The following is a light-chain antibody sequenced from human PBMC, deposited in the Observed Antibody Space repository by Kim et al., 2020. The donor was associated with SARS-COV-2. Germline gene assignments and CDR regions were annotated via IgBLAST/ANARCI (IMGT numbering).Light chain of an antibody. Sequence: VSPGQTASITCSGDKLGDKYASGYQQKPGQSPVVVIFRDNRRPSGIPERFSGSNSGNTATLTLSGTQAMDEADYYCQAWDSSIYVFGTGTKVTVL. CDR2: RDN. J-gene: IGLJ1*01. CDR1: KLGDKY. V-gene: IGLV3-1*01. CDR3: QAWDSSIYV.